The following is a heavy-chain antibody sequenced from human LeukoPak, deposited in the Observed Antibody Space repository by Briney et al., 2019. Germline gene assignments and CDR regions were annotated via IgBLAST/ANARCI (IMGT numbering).Heavy chain of an antibody. V-gene: IGHV4-34*01. D-gene: IGHD3-22*01. J-gene: IGHJ4*02. CDR3: AREEDYYDSSGYYLY. Sequence: PSETLSLTCAVYGGSFSGYYWSWIRQPPGKGLEWIGEINHSGSTNYNPSLKSRVTISVDTSKNQFSLKLSSVTAADTAVYYCAREEDYYDSSGYYLYWGQGTLVTVSS. CDR1: GGSFSGYY. CDR2: INHSGST.